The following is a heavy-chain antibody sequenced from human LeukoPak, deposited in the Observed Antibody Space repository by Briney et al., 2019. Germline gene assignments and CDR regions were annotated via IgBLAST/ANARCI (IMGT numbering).Heavy chain of an antibody. D-gene: IGHD6-19*01. CDR3: AREGWDQRDTAAFDY. V-gene: IGHV1-2*02. Sequence: ASVKVSCKASGYTFIGHYMHWARQAPGQGLEWMGWNNPNSGDTNSAQKFQGRVTLTRDTSINTVYMELSSLRPDDTAVYYCAREGWDQRDTAAFDYWGQGTLVTVSS. CDR1: GYTFIGHY. CDR2: NNPNSGDT. J-gene: IGHJ4*02.